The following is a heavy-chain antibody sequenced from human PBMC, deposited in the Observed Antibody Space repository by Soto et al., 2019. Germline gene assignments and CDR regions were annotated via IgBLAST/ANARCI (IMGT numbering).Heavy chain of an antibody. CDR3: ARDQEPTHSSYGMDV. Sequence: XGSLRLSCAASGFTFSSYSMNWVRQAPGKGLEWVSSISSSSSYIYYADSVKGRFTISRDNAKNSLYLQMNSLRAEDTAVYYCARDQEPTHSSYGMDVWGQGTTVTVSS. V-gene: IGHV3-21*01. CDR1: GFTFSSYS. D-gene: IGHD1-1*01. CDR2: ISSSSSYI. J-gene: IGHJ6*02.